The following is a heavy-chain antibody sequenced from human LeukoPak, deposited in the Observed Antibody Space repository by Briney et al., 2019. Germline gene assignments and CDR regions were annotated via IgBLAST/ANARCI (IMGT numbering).Heavy chain of an antibody. CDR3: AKSSAGTMAY. J-gene: IGHJ4*02. V-gene: IGHV3-23*01. CDR2: ISGNGGST. CDR1: GFTFSSYA. D-gene: IGHD6-19*01. Sequence: PGGSLGLSCAASGFTFSSYAMSWVRQALGKGLEWVSGISGNGGSTYYADSVKGRFTISRDNSKNTLYLQMNSLRAEDTAVYYCAKSSAGTMAYWGQGALVTVSS.